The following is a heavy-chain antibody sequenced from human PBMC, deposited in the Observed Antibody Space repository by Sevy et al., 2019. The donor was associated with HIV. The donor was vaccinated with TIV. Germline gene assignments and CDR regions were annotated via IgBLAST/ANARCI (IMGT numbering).Heavy chain of an antibody. V-gene: IGHV4-34*01. CDR1: GGSFSTFS. CDR3: ARSTGGGNFDY. Sequence: SETLSLTCAVYGGSFSTFSWSWIRQPPGKGLEWIGEINNIGSTNYNPSPENRFTISVDTSKSQFSLKLTSVTASDTAVYYCARSTGGGNFDYWGQGTLVTVSS. CDR2: INNIGST. D-gene: IGHD2-15*01. J-gene: IGHJ4*02.